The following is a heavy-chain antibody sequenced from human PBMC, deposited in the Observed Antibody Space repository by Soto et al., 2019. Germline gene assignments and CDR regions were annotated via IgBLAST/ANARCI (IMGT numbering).Heavy chain of an antibody. J-gene: IGHJ5*02. CDR1: GYTFTSYD. D-gene: IGHD2-15*01. Sequence: ASVKVSRKASGYTFTSYDINWVRQATGQGLEWMGWMNPNSGNTGYAQKFQGRVTMTRNTSISTAYMELSSLRSEDTAVYYCARGGVYCSGGSCYSPDLRSNWFDPWGQGTLVTVSS. CDR2: MNPNSGNT. V-gene: IGHV1-8*01. CDR3: ARGGVYCSGGSCYSPDLRSNWFDP.